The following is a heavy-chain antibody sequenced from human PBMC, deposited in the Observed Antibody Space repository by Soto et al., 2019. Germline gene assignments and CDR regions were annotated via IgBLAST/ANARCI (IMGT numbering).Heavy chain of an antibody. V-gene: IGHV1-69*13. J-gene: IGHJ6*02. CDR1: GGTFSSYA. CDR2: IIPIFGTA. Sequence: SVKVSCKASGGTFSSYATSWVRQAPGQGLEWMGGIIPIFGTANYAQKFQGRVTITADESTSTAYMELSSLRSEDTAVYYCAREEMATITVYYYYGMDVWGQGTTVTVSS. CDR3: AREEMATITVYYYYGMDV. D-gene: IGHD5-12*01.